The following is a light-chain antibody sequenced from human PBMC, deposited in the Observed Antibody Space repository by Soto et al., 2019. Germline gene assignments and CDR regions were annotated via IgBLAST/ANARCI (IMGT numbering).Light chain of an antibody. V-gene: IGLV2-8*01. Sequence: QSVLTQPPSASGSPGQSVTISCTGTSSDIGSYNFVSWYQQHPGKAPKLLIYEVSKRPSGVPDRFSASTSGNTASLTVSGLQADDAADYYCSSYAGNNKLIFGGGTQLTVL. J-gene: IGLJ2*01. CDR2: EVS. CDR1: SSDIGSYNF. CDR3: SSYAGNNKLI.